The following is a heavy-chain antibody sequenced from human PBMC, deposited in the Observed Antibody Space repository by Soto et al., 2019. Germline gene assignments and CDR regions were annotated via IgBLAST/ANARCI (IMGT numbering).Heavy chain of an antibody. CDR3: ARDHGADWFDP. CDR2: ISGYNGKT. Sequence: ASVKVSCKASGYTFTSYGISWLRQAPGQGLEWMGWISGYNGKTNYAERVQGRITLTTDTSTSIASMELRGLRSDDTAVYYCARDHGADWFDPWGQGTLVTVSS. D-gene: IGHD3-10*01. V-gene: IGHV1-18*01. J-gene: IGHJ5*02. CDR1: GYTFTSYG.